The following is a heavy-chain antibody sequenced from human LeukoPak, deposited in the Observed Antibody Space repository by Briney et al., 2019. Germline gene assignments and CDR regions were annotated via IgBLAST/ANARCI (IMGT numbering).Heavy chain of an antibody. J-gene: IGHJ4*02. V-gene: IGHV4-31*03. Sequence: PSETLSLTCTVSGGSISSGGFYWSWIRQHPGKGPEWIAYIYYTGTTYYNPSLKSRVTMSVDTSKNHFSLKLSSVTAADTAVYYCASCIVGTSAGYFDYWGQGTLVTVSS. CDR1: GGSISSGGFY. CDR2: IYYTGTT. D-gene: IGHD1-26*01. CDR3: ASCIVGTSAGYFDY.